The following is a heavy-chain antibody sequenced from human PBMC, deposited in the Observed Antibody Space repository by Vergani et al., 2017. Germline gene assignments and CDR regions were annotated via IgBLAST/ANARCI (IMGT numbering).Heavy chain of an antibody. J-gene: IGHJ3*02. CDR2: IYSGGST. CDR1: GFTVSSNY. Sequence: EVQLVESGGGLVKPGGSLRLSCAASGFTVSSNYMSWVRQAPGKGLEWVSVIYSGGSTYYADSVKGRFTISRDNSKNTLYLQMNSLRAEDTAVYYCARVSVSDAFDIWGQGTMVTVSS. CDR3: ARVSVSDAFDI. D-gene: IGHD3-16*02. V-gene: IGHV3-66*02.